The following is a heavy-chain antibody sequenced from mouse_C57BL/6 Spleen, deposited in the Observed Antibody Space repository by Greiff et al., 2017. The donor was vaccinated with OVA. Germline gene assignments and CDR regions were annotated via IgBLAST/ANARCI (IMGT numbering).Heavy chain of an antibody. CDR1: GYTFTSYW. J-gene: IGHJ3*01. CDR3: ARMENYYGSSYKAWFAY. Sequence: QVQLQQPGAELVMPGASVKLSCKASGYTFTSYWMHWVKQRPGQGLEWIGEIDPSDSYTNYNQKFKGKSTLTVDKSSSTAYMQLSSLTSKDSAVYYCARMENYYGSSYKAWFAYWGQGTLVTVSA. CDR2: IDPSDSYT. D-gene: IGHD1-1*01. V-gene: IGHV1-69*01.